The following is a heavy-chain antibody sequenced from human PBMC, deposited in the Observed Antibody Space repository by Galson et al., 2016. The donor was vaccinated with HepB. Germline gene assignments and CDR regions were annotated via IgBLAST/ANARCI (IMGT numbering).Heavy chain of an antibody. V-gene: IGHV3-21*04. D-gene: IGHD3-3*01. CDR1: GFTFSSFG. CDR2: ISGNSREI. Sequence: SLRLSCAASGFTFSSFGMNWVRQAPGKGLEWISAISGNSREIYYTDSLKGRFTISRDNAKKTLYLQMSSLRAEDTAVYYCARGDDFWSGFQAVVYHYYNGINVWGQGTTVTVSS. J-gene: IGHJ6*02. CDR3: ARGDDFWSGFQAVVYHYYNGINV.